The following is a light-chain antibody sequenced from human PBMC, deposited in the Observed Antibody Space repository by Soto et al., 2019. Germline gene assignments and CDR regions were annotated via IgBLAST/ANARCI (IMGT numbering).Light chain of an antibody. CDR3: TAWTTSTTMI. CDR1: SSDIGAYNF. Sequence: QSVLTQAASVSGSPGQSITISRTGTSSDIGAYNFVSWYQQHPGKAPKLMLYDVNIRPSGVSNRFSGSKSGNTASLTISGLQAEDEAEYYCTAWTTSTTMIFVGGTKVTVL. V-gene: IGLV2-14*03. J-gene: IGLJ2*01. CDR2: DVN.